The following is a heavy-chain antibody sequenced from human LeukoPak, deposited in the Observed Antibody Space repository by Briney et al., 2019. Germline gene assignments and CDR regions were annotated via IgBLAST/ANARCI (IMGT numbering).Heavy chain of an antibody. CDR1: GFTVSSNY. CDR3: ARARGGWYVFDY. Sequence: EGSLRLSCAASGFTVSSNYMSWVRQAPGKGLEWVSVIYSGGSTYYADSVKGRFTISRDNSKNTPYLQMNSLRAEDTAVYYCARARGGWYVFDYWGQGTLVTVSS. V-gene: IGHV3-53*01. D-gene: IGHD6-19*01. J-gene: IGHJ4*02. CDR2: IYSGGST.